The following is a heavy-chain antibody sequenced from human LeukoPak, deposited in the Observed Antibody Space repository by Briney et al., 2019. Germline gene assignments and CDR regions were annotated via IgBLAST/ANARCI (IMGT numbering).Heavy chain of an antibody. V-gene: IGHV3-7*01. Sequence: GGSLRLSCATSGFILSSYWMTLVRQAPGQGLEWVANINLDGSVQWYADAVKGRFTISRDNAKNSVYLQMKSLRAEDTAVYYCAREGGVADYWGQGTLVTVSS. CDR3: AREGGVADY. CDR1: GFILSSYW. J-gene: IGHJ4*02. D-gene: IGHD3-16*01. CDR2: INLDGSVQ.